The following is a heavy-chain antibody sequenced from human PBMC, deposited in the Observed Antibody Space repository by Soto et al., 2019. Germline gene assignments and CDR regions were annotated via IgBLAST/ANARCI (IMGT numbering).Heavy chain of an antibody. J-gene: IGHJ4*02. V-gene: IGHV4-28*01. Sequence: PSETLSLTCAVSGYSISSSNWWGWIRQPPGKGLGWIGYIYYSGTTYYSPSLKSRVTISVDTSKNQFALKLTSVTAADTAVYYCARRYGGNLDYWGRGTFGTVSS. CDR1: GYSISSSNW. D-gene: IGHD1-26*01. CDR3: ARRYGGNLDY. CDR2: IYYSGTT.